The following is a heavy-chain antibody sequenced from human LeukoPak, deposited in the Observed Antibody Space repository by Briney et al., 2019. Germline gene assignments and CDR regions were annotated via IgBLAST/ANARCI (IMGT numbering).Heavy chain of an antibody. CDR1: GGTFSSYA. Sequence: SVKVSCKASGGTFSSYAISWVRQAPGQGLEWMGGIIPIFGTANYAQKFQGRVTITADKSTSTAYMELSSLRSEDTAVYYCASLGWLTGYYPQSYGMDVWGKGTTVTVSS. CDR2: IIPIFGTA. V-gene: IGHV1-69*06. J-gene: IGHJ6*04. D-gene: IGHD3-9*01. CDR3: ASLGWLTGYYPQSYGMDV.